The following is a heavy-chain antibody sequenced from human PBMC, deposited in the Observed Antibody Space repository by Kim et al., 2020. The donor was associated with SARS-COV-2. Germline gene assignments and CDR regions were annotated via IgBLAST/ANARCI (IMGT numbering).Heavy chain of an antibody. CDR1: GFTFRSYG. CDR2: ISDDGSNK. Sequence: GGSLILSCAASGFTFRSYGMHWVRQAPGKGLEWVAVISDDGSNKNYADSVKGRFTISRDNSKNTLYLQMNSLRAEDTAVYYCAKDSRGYSSGWSYYYYGMDVWGQGTTVTVS. D-gene: IGHD6-19*01. CDR3: AKDSRGYSSGWSYYYYGMDV. J-gene: IGHJ6*02. V-gene: IGHV3-30*18.